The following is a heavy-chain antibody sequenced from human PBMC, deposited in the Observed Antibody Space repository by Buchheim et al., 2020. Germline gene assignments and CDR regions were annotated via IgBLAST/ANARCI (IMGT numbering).Heavy chain of an antibody. CDR2: VGRGGTP. CDR3: ARGSGYYFDF. V-gene: IGHV3-23*01. CDR1: AFTLSSSA. Sequence: EVQLLESGGDLVQPGGSLRLSCAASAFTLSSSAMRWVRQAPGKGLEWISTVGRGGTPYYADSVKGRFTISRDNSKNTLYPQMNSLRAEDTAIYYCARGSGYYFDFWGPGTL. J-gene: IGHJ4*02.